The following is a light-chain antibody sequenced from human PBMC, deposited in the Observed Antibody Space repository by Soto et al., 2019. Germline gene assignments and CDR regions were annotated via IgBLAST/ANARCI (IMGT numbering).Light chain of an antibody. V-gene: IGKV3-15*01. J-gene: IGKJ1*01. CDR1: QSLGGN. CDR3: QKYINWPPWT. CDR2: RTS. Sequence: EIVMTQSPATLAVSPGDTATLSCRASQSLGGNLAWYQQKPGQGPRLLIFRTSSRATGVPARFSASGSGTEFTLTISGLQSENFAIYYCQKYINWPPWTFGPGTKLEIK.